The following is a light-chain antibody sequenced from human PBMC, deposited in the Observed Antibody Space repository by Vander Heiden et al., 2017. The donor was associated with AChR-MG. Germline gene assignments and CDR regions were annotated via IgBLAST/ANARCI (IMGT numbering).Light chain of an antibody. V-gene: IGKV1-39*01. J-gene: IGKJ3*01. CDR2: AAS. CDR3: QQNYSSPYG. CDR1: QSITNY. Sequence: DIEMTQSPPPPSASVGDRVTITCRASQSITNYLNWYQQQPGKAPKLLIYAASTLQSGVPSRFSGRGAGTDFTLTISSLQPEDFATYYCQQNYSSPYGFGPGTKLDIE.